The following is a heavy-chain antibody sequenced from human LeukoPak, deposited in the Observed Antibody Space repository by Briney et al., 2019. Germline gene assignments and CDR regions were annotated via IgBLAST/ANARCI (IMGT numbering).Heavy chain of an antibody. CDR1: GYTFTGYY. J-gene: IGHJ4*02. CDR2: INPNSGGT. Sequence: ASVKVSCKASGYTFTGYYMHSVRHAPGQGLEWMGWINPNSGGTNYAQKFQGRVTMTRDTSISTAHMELSRLRSDDTAVYYCARVAATVTWVDYWGQGTLVTVSS. D-gene: IGHD4-17*01. CDR3: ARVAATVTWVDY. V-gene: IGHV1-2*02.